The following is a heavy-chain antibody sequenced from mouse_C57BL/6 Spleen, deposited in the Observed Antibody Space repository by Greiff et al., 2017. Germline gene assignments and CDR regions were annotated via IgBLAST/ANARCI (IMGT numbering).Heavy chain of an antibody. CDR3: ARHSYYYGSSYYYFDY. Sequence: EVMLVESGGGLVKPGGSLKLSCAASGFTFSSYTMSWVRQTPEKRLEWVATISGGGGNTYYPDSVKGRFTISRDNAKNTLYLQMSSLRSEDTALYYCARHSYYYGSSYYYFDYWGQSTTLTVSS. V-gene: IGHV5-9*01. CDR2: ISGGGGNT. J-gene: IGHJ2*01. CDR1: GFTFSSYT. D-gene: IGHD1-1*01.